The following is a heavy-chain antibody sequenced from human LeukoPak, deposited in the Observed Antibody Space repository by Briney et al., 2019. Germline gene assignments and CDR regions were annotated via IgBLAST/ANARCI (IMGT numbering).Heavy chain of an antibody. CDR2: IYYSGST. CDR1: GGSINSGDDC. J-gene: IGHJ6*02. CDR3: ARSQAYYDGMDV. V-gene: IGHV4-30-4*01. Sequence: SETLSLTCTVSGGSINSGDDCWSWVRQSPGKALEWIGYIYYSGSTYYNPSLKSRVTISVDTSKNQFSLKLSSVTAADTAVYYCARSQAYYDGMDVWGQGTTVTVSS.